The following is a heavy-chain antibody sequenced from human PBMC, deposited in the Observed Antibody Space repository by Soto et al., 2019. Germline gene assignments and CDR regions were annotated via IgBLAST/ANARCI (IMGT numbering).Heavy chain of an antibody. D-gene: IGHD4-4*01. Sequence: EVQLVESGGGLVQPGGSLRLSCAASGFTFSSYSMNWVRQAPGKGLEWVSYISSSSSTIYYADSVKGRFTISRDNAKNSLYLQMNSLRAEDTAVYYCASRGYSNYVNRFDPWGQGTLVTVSS. V-gene: IGHV3-48*01. CDR1: GFTFSSYS. CDR2: ISSSSSTI. J-gene: IGHJ5*02. CDR3: ASRGYSNYVNRFDP.